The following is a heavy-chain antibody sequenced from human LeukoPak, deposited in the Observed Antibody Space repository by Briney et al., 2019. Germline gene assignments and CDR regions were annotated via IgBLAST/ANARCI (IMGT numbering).Heavy chain of an antibody. D-gene: IGHD4/OR15-4a*01. V-gene: IGHV3-21*01. J-gene: IGHJ4*02. CDR3: ARDATLVAFDY. Sequence: GGSLRLSCAASGFTFSSSAMSWVRQAPGKGLEWVSSISSSSNFIYYADSVKGRFTISRDNAKNSLYLQMSSLRVEDTAVYYCARDATLVAFDYWGQGTLVSVSS. CDR2: ISSSSNFI. CDR1: GFTFSSSA.